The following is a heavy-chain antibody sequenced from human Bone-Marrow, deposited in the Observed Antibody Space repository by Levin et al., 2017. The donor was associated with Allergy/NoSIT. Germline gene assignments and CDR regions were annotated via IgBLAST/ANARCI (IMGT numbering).Heavy chain of an antibody. CDR1: GFTFTNYA. CDR3: ARDKAYGKVAFDY. J-gene: IGHJ4*02. CDR2: IDTNTGNP. V-gene: IGHV7-4-1*02. Sequence: ASVKVSCKASGFTFTNYALNWVRQAPGQGLEWMGWIDTNTGNPAYAQDFTGRFVFSSDTSVSTAYLQINSLKAEDTAVYYCARDKAYGKVAFDYWGQGTLVTVSS. D-gene: IGHD4-17*01.